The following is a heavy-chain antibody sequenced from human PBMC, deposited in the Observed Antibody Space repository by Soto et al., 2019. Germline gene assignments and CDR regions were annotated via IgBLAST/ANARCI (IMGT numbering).Heavy chain of an antibody. CDR2: VYYSGST. V-gene: IGHV4-31*03. Sequence: PSETLSLTCSVSGVSISSGGYYWSWIRQHPGKGLEWIGYVYYSGSTYYNPSLKSRVTISVDTSKNQFSLKLSSVTAADTAVYYCARERRWLHRVDYWGQGTLVTVSS. J-gene: IGHJ4*02. CDR3: ARERRWLHRVDY. CDR1: GVSISSGGYY. D-gene: IGHD3-10*01.